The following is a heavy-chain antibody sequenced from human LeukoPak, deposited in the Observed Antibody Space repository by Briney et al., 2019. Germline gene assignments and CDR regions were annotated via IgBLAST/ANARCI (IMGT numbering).Heavy chain of an antibody. J-gene: IGHJ6*03. CDR2: LYTNDNT. CDR3: ARGVVTDDYYMDV. D-gene: IGHD2-21*02. V-gene: IGHV4-61*02. CDR1: GGSLSSGRYY. Sequence: PSQTLSLTCSVSGGSLSSGRYYWTWIRQPAGKGLEWIGRLYTNDNTNYDPSLESRVSISVDTSKSQFYLQLTSVTAADTAVYFCARGVVTDDYYMDVWGKGITVIVSS.